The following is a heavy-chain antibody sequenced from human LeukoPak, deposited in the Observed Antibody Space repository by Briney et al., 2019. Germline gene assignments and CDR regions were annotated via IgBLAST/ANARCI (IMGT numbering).Heavy chain of an antibody. CDR1: GGSISSSSYY. J-gene: IGHJ4*02. D-gene: IGHD3-22*01. CDR2: IYYSGST. V-gene: IGHV4-39*01. Sequence: PSETLSLTCTVSGGSISSSSYYWGWIRQPPGKGLEWIGSIYYSGSTYYNPSLKSRVTISVDTSKNQFSLKLSSVTAADTAVYYCARVYYYDSSGDLGYFDYWGQGTLVTVSS. CDR3: ARVYYYDSSGDLGYFDY.